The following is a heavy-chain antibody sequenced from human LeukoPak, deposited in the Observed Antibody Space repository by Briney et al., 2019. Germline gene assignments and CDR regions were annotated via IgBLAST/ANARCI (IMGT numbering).Heavy chain of an antibody. CDR2: ISYDGSNK. D-gene: IGHD4-23*01. CDR3: ARDRNMTTVDYYFDY. J-gene: IGHJ4*02. V-gene: IGHV3-30-3*01. CDR1: GFTFSSYW. Sequence: GGSLRLSCAASGFTFSSYWMHWVRQAPGKGLEWVAVISYDGSNKYYADSVKGRFTISRDNSKNTLYLQMNSLRAEDTAVYYCARDRNMTTVDYYFDYWGQGTLVTVSS.